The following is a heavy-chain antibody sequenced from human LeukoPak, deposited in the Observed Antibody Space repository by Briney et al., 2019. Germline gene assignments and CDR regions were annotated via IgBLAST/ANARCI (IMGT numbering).Heavy chain of an antibody. Sequence: SETLSLTCAVYGGSFSGYYWSWIRQPPGKGLEWIGEINHSGSTNYNPSLKSRVTISVDTSKNQFSLKLSSVTAADTAVYYCARGLRSSSCHILARLAWFDPWGQGTLVTVST. CDR2: INHSGST. CDR1: GGSFSGYY. D-gene: IGHD6-13*01. V-gene: IGHV4-34*01. CDR3: ARGLRSSSCHILARLAWFDP. J-gene: IGHJ5*02.